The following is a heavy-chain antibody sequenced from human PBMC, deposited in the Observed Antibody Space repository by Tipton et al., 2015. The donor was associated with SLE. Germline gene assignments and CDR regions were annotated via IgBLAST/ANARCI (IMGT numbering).Heavy chain of an antibody. J-gene: IGHJ3*02. D-gene: IGHD6-19*01. CDR3: ARRGSAWWAFDI. CDR2: TYHSGST. Sequence: TLSLTCTVSGGSISSGSYYWGWIRQPPGKGLEWIGATYHSGSTYYNPSLKSRVTISVDTSKNQFSLELSSVTAADTAVYSCARRGSAWWAFDIWGQGTMVTVSS. CDR1: GGSISSGSYY. V-gene: IGHV4-39*07.